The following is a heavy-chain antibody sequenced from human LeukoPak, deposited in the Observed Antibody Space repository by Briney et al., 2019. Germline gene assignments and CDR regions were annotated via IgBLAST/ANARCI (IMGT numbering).Heavy chain of an antibody. CDR1: GYTFTSYD. V-gene: IGHV1-8*01. J-gene: IGHJ5*02. CDR3: ARALGYCSSTSCYDWFDP. Sequence: ASVKVSCKASGYTFTSYDINRVRQATGQGLEWMGWMNPNSGNTGYAQKFQGRVTMTRNTSIITAYMELSSLRSEDTAVYYCARALGYCSSTSCYDWFDPWGQGTLVTVSS. CDR2: MNPNSGNT. D-gene: IGHD2-2*01.